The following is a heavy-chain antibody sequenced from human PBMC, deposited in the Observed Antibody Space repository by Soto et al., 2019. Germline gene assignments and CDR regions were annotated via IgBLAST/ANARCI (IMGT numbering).Heavy chain of an antibody. J-gene: IGHJ4*02. Sequence: QVQLQQWGAGLLKPSETLSLTCAVYGGSFSGYYWSWIRQPPGKGLEWIGEINHSGSTNYNPSLKSRDTISVDTSKNQFSLKLSSVTAADTAVYYCARVGGVVAATDFDYWGQGTLVTVSS. CDR3: ARVGGVVAATDFDY. V-gene: IGHV4-34*01. CDR2: INHSGST. D-gene: IGHD2-15*01. CDR1: GGSFSGYY.